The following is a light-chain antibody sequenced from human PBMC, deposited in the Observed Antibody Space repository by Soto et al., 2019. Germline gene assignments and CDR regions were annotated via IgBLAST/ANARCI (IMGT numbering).Light chain of an antibody. CDR3: CSYATRSYV. CDR1: SSDVGSYNL. CDR2: EVS. Sequence: QSVLTQPASVSGSPGQSITISCTGTSSDVGSYNLVSWYQQHPGKAPKLVIYEVSKRPSGVSNRFSGSKSGNTASLTISGLQTEDEADYYCCSYATRSYVFGTGTKLTVL. V-gene: IGLV2-23*02. J-gene: IGLJ1*01.